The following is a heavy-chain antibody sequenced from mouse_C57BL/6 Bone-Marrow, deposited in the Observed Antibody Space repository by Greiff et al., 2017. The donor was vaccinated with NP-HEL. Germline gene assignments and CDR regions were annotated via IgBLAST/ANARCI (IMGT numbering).Heavy chain of an antibody. CDR2: ISDGGSYT. Sequence: EVKVVESGGGLVKPGGSLKLSCAASGFTFSSYAMSWVRQTPEKRLEWVATISDGGSYTYYPDNVKGRFTISRDNAKNNLYLQMSHLKSEDTAMYYCARERGDAMDYWGQGTSVTVSS. V-gene: IGHV5-4*01. CDR1: GFTFSSYA. CDR3: ARERGDAMDY. J-gene: IGHJ4*01.